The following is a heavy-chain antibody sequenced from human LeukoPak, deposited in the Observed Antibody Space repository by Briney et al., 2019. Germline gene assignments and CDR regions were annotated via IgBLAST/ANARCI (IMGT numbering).Heavy chain of an antibody. CDR1: GFPFSSYG. CDR3: ARVRVSRTYYFDY. J-gene: IGHJ4*02. V-gene: IGHV3-7*01. Sequence: GSLRLSCAASGFPFSSYGMHWVRQAPGKGLEWVANIKQDGSEKYYVDSVKGRFTISRDNAKNSLYLQMNSLRAEDTAVYYCARVRVSRTYYFDYWGQGTLVTVSS. D-gene: IGHD3-3*02. CDR2: IKQDGSEK.